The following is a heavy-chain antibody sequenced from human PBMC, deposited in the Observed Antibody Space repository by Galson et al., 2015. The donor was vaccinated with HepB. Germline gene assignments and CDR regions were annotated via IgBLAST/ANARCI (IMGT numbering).Heavy chain of an antibody. V-gene: IGHV3-11*06. CDR3: ARDGVDYDILTGYAKRLRNAHACDI. J-gene: IGHJ3*02. CDR1: GFTFSDYY. D-gene: IGHD3-9*01. CDR2: ISSSSKNT. Sequence: LRLSCAASGFTFSDYYMSWIRQAPGKGLEWVSYISSSSKNTNYADSVKGRFTISRDNAKNSLYLQMYSLRAEDTAVYYCARDGVDYDILTGYAKRLRNAHACDIWGQGTMVTVSS.